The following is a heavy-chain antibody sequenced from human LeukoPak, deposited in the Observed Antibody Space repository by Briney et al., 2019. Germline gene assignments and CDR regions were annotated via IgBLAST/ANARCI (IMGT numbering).Heavy chain of an antibody. Sequence: PSETLSLTCTVSGYSISSGYYWGWIRPSPGKGLEWIGNVYHTGNTYYNPSLKSRVTISIDTSKNQFSLKVNSVTAADTAVYYCARTTEGYCRGRSCYSYYYYMDVWGKGTTVTVSS. J-gene: IGHJ6*03. CDR1: GYSISSGYY. V-gene: IGHV4-38-2*02. CDR3: ARTTEGYCRGRSCYSYYYYMDV. D-gene: IGHD2-15*01. CDR2: VYHTGNT.